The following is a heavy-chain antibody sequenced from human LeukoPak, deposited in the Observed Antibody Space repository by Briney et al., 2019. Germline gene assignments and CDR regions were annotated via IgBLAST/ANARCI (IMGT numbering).Heavy chain of an antibody. CDR3: ARGDYGSGSYNFDY. D-gene: IGHD3-10*01. CDR1: GFTFITYA. Sequence: GGSLRLSCAVSGFTFITYAMSWVRQAPGKGLEWISSISNSGGSTYYADSVRGRFTISRDNSKNTLYLQMNSLRAEDTAVYYCARGDYGSGSYNFDYWGQGTLVTVSS. J-gene: IGHJ4*02. V-gene: IGHV3-23*01. CDR2: ISNSGGST.